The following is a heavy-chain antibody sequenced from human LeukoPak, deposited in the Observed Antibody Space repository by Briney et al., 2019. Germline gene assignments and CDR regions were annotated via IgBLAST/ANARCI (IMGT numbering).Heavy chain of an antibody. CDR1: GGSISSYY. D-gene: IGHD6-13*01. V-gene: IGHV4-59*01. Sequence: PSETLSLTCTVSGGSISSYYWSWIRQPPGKGLEWIGYIYYSGSTNYNPSLKSRVTISVDTSKNQFSLKLSSVTAADTAVYYCARAYSSSWYWGKDYYYGMDVWGQGTTVTVSS. J-gene: IGHJ6*02. CDR2: IYYSGST. CDR3: ARAYSSSWYWGKDYYYGMDV.